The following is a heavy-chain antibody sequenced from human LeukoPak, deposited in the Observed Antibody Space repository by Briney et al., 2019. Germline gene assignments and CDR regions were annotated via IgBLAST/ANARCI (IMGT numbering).Heavy chain of an antibody. CDR1: GYTFTSYY. J-gene: IGHJ3*02. D-gene: IGHD2-15*01. V-gene: IGHV1-46*01. CDR2: INPSGGST. CDR3: ARGGETLERPFSNVLVVASAAHAFDI. Sequence: ASVKVSCKASGYTFTSYYMHWVRHAPGQGLEWMGIINPSGGSTSYAQKFQGRVTMTRDTSTSTVFLELNRLRLEDAAVAYCARGGETLERPFSNVLVVASAAHAFDIWGQGTMVTVSS.